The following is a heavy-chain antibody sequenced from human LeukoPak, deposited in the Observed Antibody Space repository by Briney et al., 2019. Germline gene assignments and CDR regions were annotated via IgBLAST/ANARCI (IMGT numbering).Heavy chain of an antibody. Sequence: GGSLRLSCAASGFTVSSNYMSWVRQAPGKGLEWVSLIYSDGNTYYADSVKGRFTISRGNSKNTLYLQMNSLRAEDTAVYYCARDYPSFDYWGQGTLVTVSS. CDR1: GFTVSSNY. CDR2: IYSDGNT. CDR3: ARDYPSFDY. J-gene: IGHJ4*02. D-gene: IGHD3-16*02. V-gene: IGHV3-53*01.